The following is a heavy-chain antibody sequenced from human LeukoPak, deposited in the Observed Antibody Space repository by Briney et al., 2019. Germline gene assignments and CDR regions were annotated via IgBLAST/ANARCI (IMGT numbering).Heavy chain of an antibody. J-gene: IGHJ3*02. CDR2: IYTSGST. CDR3: ATLTGGDDAFDI. D-gene: IGHD4-23*01. V-gene: IGHV4-61*02. CDR1: GGSISSGSYY. Sequence: SETLSLTCTVSGGSISSGSYYWSWIRQPAGKGLEWIGRIYTSGSTNYNPSLKSRVTISVDTSKNQFSLKLSSVTAADTAVYYCATLTGGDDAFDIWGQGTMVTVSS.